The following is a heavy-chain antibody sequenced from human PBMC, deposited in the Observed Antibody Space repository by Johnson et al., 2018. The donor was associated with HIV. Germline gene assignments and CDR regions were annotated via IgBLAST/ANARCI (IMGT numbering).Heavy chain of an antibody. CDR1: GFTFSSYA. V-gene: IGHV3-23*03. CDR3: ARAPQKYNWSYMIAFDI. D-gene: IGHD1-7*01. Sequence: VQLVESGGGFVQPGGSLRLSCIASGFTFSSYAMTWVRQTPGKGLEWVSVIYTDDSTYYADSVKGRFTISRDNSKNTLYLQMNSLRAEDTAIYYCARAPQKYNWSYMIAFDIWGQGTMVTVSS. J-gene: IGHJ3*02. CDR2: IYTDDST.